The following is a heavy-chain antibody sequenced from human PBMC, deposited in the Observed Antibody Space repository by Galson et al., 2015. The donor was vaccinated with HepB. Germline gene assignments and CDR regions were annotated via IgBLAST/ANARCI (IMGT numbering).Heavy chain of an antibody. CDR3: AKDREPLYYYYGMDV. J-gene: IGHJ6*02. V-gene: IGHV3-30*18. CDR2: ISYDGSNK. Sequence: SLRLSCAASGFTFSSYGMHWVRQAPGKGLEWVAVISYDGSNKYYADSVKGRFTISRDNSKNTLYLQMNSLRAEDTAVYYCAKDREPLYYYYGMDVWGQGTTVTVSS. CDR1: GFTFSSYG.